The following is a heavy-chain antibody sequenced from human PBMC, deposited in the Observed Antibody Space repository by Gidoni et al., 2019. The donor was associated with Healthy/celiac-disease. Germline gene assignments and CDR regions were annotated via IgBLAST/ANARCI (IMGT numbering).Heavy chain of an antibody. CDR3: ARDNGQQLGNDAFDI. V-gene: IGHV4-59*01. J-gene: IGHJ3*02. Sequence: QVQLQESGPGLVKPSEPLSLPCTVADGSISSYFWSWIRQPPGQGLEGIGYIYYRGSTNYNPSLKSRVTISVDTSKNQFSLKLSSVTAADTAVYYCARDNGQQLGNDAFDIWGQGTMVTVSS. CDR2: IYYRGST. CDR1: DGSISSYF. D-gene: IGHD6-13*01.